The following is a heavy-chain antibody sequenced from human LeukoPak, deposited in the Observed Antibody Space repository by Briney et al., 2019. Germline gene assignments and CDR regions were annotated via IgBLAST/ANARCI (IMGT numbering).Heavy chain of an antibody. CDR1: GFTFSNYA. D-gene: IGHD3-16*01. V-gene: IGHV3-23*01. J-gene: IGHJ3*02. CDR3: AKLRIAFGGLIRDAFDI. CDR2: ISGSGCSA. Sequence: GGSLRLSCAASGFTFSNYAMSWVRQAPGKGLEWVSGISGSGCSASYADSVRGRFNISRDNAKDTLYAQMNRLRAEDTAIYYCAKLRIAFGGLIRDAFDIWGQGTMVSVSS.